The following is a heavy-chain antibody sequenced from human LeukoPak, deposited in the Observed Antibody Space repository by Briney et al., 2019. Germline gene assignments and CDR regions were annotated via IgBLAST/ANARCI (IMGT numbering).Heavy chain of an antibody. D-gene: IGHD4-17*01. V-gene: IGHV3-7*03. CDR3: ARATVTTSDAFDI. CDR1: GFTFSSYW. J-gene: IGHJ3*02. Sequence: GGSLRLSCEASGFTFSSYWMSWVRQAPGKGLEWVANIKQDGSEKYYVDSVKGRFTISRDNAKNSLYLQMNSLRAEDTAVYYCARATVTTSDAFDIWGQGTMVTVSP. CDR2: IKQDGSEK.